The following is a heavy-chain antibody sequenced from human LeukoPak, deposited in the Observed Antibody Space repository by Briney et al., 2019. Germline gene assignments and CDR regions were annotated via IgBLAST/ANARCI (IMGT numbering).Heavy chain of an antibody. CDR3: VKGPRPDITVAHTIEN. J-gene: IGHJ4*02. CDR1: GFTFTSYA. D-gene: IGHD6-19*01. Sequence: GGSLRLSCAASGFTFTSYAMSWIRQAPGKGLEWDSAINGGGEDTYYPDSVKGRFTISRDNSKNSLYLQINSLRAEDTAVYYCVKGPRPDITVAHTIENWGQGTLVTVSS. V-gene: IGHV3-23*01. CDR2: INGGGEDT.